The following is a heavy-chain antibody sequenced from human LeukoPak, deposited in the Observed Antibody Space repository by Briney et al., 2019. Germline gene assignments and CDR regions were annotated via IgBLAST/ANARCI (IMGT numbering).Heavy chain of an antibody. D-gene: IGHD3-9*01. V-gene: IGHV1-8*01. Sequence: GASVKVSCKASVYTFTSYDINWVRQATGQGLEWMGWMNPNSGNTGYAQKFQGRVTMTRNTSISTAYMELSSLRSEDTAVCYCARDFDWLLSTDYWGQGTLVTVSS. CDR3: ARDFDWLLSTDY. CDR1: VYTFTSYD. CDR2: MNPNSGNT. J-gene: IGHJ4*02.